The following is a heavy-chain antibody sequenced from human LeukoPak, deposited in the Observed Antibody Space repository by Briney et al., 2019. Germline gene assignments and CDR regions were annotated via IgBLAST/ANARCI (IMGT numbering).Heavy chain of an antibody. D-gene: IGHD6-19*01. CDR1: GFTYSSYA. CDR2: ISGSGGAT. J-gene: IGHJ4*02. CDR3: AKDPFIAVAGYFDY. V-gene: IGHV3-23*01. Sequence: GGSLRLSCAASGFTYSSYAMSWVRQAPGKGLEWVSAISGSGGATYYADSVKGRFTISRDNSKNTLYLQMNSLRAEDTAVYYCAKDPFIAVAGYFDYWGQGTLVTVSS.